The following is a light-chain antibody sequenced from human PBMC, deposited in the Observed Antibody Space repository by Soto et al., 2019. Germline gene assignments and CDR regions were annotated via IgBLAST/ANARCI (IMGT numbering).Light chain of an antibody. CDR1: SSDIGAYNY. CDR3: SSYTSSNSWV. V-gene: IGLV2-14*01. J-gene: IGLJ3*02. CDR2: EVT. Sequence: QSVLTQPASVSGSPGQSITISCTGTSSDIGAYNYVSWYQQHPGKAPKLMIYEVTNRPSGVSTRFSGSKSGNTASLTISGLQAEDEAAYYCSSYTSSNSWVFGGGTKLTVL.